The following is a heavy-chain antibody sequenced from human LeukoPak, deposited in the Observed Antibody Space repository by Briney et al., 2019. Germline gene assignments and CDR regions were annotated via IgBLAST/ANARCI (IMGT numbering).Heavy chain of an antibody. D-gene: IGHD3-22*01. V-gene: IGHV3-23*01. CDR2: ISGSGGST. Sequence: PGGSLRLSCAASGFTFSSYAMSWVRQAPGKGLEWVSAISGSGGSTYYADSVKGRFTISRDNSKNTLYLQMNSLRAEDTAVYYCATPQTGGVYYDSSVYSDYGGQGTLVTVSS. CDR1: GFTFSSYA. J-gene: IGHJ4*02. CDR3: ATPQTGGVYYDSSVYSDY.